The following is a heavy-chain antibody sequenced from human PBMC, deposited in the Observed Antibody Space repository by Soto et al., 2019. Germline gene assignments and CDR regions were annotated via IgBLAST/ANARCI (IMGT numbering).Heavy chain of an antibody. D-gene: IGHD3-22*01. J-gene: IGHJ5*02. CDR2: IIPIFGTA. CDR1: GGTFSSYA. CDR3: ASVYYYDSSGTLNWLDP. Sequence: ASVKVSCKASGGTFSSYAISWVRQAPGQGLEWMGGIIPIFGTANYAQKFQGRVTITADKSTSTAYMELSSLRSEDTAVYYCASVYYYDSSGTLNWLDPWGQGTLVTVSS. V-gene: IGHV1-69*06.